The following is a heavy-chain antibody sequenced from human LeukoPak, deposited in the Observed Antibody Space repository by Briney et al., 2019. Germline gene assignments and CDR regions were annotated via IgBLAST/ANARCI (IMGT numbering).Heavy chain of an antibody. D-gene: IGHD6-19*01. CDR1: GGSISSSSYY. CDR3: AREGSGWADY. J-gene: IGHJ4*02. CDR2: IYYSGST. Sequence: SETLSLTCTVSGGSISSSSYYWGWIRQPPGKGLEWIGSIYYSGSTYYNPSLKSRVTMSVDTSKNQFSLKLSSVTAADTAVYYCAREGSGWADYWGQGTLVTVSS. V-gene: IGHV4-39*07.